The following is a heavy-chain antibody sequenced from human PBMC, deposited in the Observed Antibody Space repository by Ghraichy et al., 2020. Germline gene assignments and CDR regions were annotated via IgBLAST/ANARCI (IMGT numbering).Heavy chain of an antibody. D-gene: IGHD3-3*01. CDR2: ISGSGGST. V-gene: IGHV3-23*01. Sequence: GGSLRLSCAASGFTFSSYAMSWVRQAPGKGLEWVSAISGSGGSTYYADSVKGRFTISRDNSKNTLYLQMNSLRAEDTAVYYCAARALRFLEWLRGYWGQGTLVTVSS. CDR1: GFTFSSYA. J-gene: IGHJ4*02. CDR3: AARALRFLEWLRGY.